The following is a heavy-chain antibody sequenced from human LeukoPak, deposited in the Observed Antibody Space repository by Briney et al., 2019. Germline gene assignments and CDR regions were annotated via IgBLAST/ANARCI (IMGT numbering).Heavy chain of an antibody. Sequence: GGSLRLSCAASGFTFSSYSMSWVRQAPGKGLEWVSAISGSGGSTYYADSVKGRFTISRDNSKNTLYLQMNSLRAEDTAVYFCAKDTMSGDFYDYWGQGTLVTVSS. J-gene: IGHJ4*02. V-gene: IGHV3-23*01. CDR1: GFTFSSYS. CDR2: ISGSGGST. D-gene: IGHD3-3*01. CDR3: AKDTMSGDFYDY.